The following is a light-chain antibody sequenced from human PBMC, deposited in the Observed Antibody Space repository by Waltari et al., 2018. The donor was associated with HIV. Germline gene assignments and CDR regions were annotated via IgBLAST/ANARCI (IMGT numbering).Light chain of an antibody. CDR1: NSNIGNNY. V-gene: IGLV1-51*01. CDR2: DNN. Sequence: QSVLTQPPSVSAAPGQKVTISCSGTNSNIGNNYVPCYQQLPGTAPKLLIYDNNKRPSGIPDRFSGSKSGTSATLGITGLQTGDEADYYCGTWDSSLSAGVFGGGTKLTVL. J-gene: IGLJ2*01. CDR3: GTWDSSLSAGV.